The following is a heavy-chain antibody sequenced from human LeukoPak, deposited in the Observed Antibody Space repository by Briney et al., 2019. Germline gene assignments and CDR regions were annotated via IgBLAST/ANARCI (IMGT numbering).Heavy chain of an antibody. CDR1: GYTFTSYA. J-gene: IGHJ4*02. V-gene: IGHV1-3*01. CDR3: ARGAILTGYYKAFDY. Sequence: ASVKVSCKASGYTFTSYAMHWVRQAPGQRLEWMGWINAGNGNTKYSQKFQGRVTITADESTSTAYMELSSLRSEDTAVYYCARGAILTGYYKAFDYWGQGTLVTVSS. CDR2: INAGNGNT. D-gene: IGHD3-9*01.